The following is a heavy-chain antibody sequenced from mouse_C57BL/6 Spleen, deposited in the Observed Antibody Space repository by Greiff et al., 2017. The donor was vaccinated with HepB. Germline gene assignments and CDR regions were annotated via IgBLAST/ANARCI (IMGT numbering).Heavy chain of an antibody. D-gene: IGHD1-1*01. Sequence: EVQLQQSGPELVKPGASVKISCKASGYTFTDYYMNWVKQSHGKSLEWIGDINPNNGGTSYNQKFKGKATLTVDKSSSTAYMELRSLTSEDSAVYYCARLHYYGSSRYYAMDYWGQGTSVTVSS. CDR2: INPNNGGT. CDR1: GYTFTDYY. V-gene: IGHV1-26*01. J-gene: IGHJ4*01. CDR3: ARLHYYGSSRYYAMDY.